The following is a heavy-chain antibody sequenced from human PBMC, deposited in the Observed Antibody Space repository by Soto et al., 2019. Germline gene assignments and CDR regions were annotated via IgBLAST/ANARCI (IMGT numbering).Heavy chain of an antibody. CDR1: GYTFTSYA. CDR3: LKVREYCSRGSCYSGNSFDP. CDR2: INAGNGST. D-gene: IGHD2-15*01. Sequence: ASVKGSCTASGYTFTSYAMHWVRQAPGQRLEWMGWINAGNGSTYYADSEKVRFTISRDNSKNTLYLQMSRLRAEDTAVYYCLKVREYCSRGSCYSGNSFDPWDQGTQVTGAS. J-gene: IGHJ5*02. V-gene: IGHV1-3*01.